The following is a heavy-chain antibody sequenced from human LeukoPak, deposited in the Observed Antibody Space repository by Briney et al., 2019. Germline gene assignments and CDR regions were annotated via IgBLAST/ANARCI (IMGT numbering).Heavy chain of an antibody. D-gene: IGHD3-3*01. Sequence: PGGSLRLSCAASGFAFSSHWMHWVRHAPGKGLVWVSHVKNDGGSTNYADSVRGRFTISRDNAKNTLYLQMNSLRAEDTAVYYCARGNDYWSGYIDYWGQGTLVTVSS. CDR2: VKNDGGST. CDR3: ARGNDYWSGYIDY. J-gene: IGHJ4*02. V-gene: IGHV3-74*01. CDR1: GFAFSSHW.